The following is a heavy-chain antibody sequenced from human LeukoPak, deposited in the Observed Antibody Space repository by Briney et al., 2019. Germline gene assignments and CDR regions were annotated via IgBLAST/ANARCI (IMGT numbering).Heavy chain of an antibody. CDR2: IWYDGSNK. CDR1: GFTFSSYG. CDR3: AREEYFGSSWKGSFDY. D-gene: IGHD6-13*01. V-gene: IGHV3-33*01. J-gene: IGHJ4*02. Sequence: PGGSLRLSCAASGFTFSSYGMHWVRQAPGKGLEWVAVIWYDGSNKYYADSVKGRFTISRDNSKNTLYLQMNSLRAEDTAVYYCAREEYFGSSWKGSFDYWGQGTLVTVSS.